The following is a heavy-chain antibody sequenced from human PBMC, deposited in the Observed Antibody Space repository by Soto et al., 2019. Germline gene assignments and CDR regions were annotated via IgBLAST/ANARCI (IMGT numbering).Heavy chain of an antibody. D-gene: IGHD6-19*01. CDR1: GFTFSSYW. Sequence: EVQLVESGGGLVQPGGSLRLSCAASGFTFSSYWMTWVRQAPGKGLEWVSNIKQDGSNIYYVESVKGRFTTSRDNGQNALYLQMNSLRSEDTAVYYCARVQSLAVVYWGQGTLVTVSS. CDR3: ARVQSLAVVY. CDR2: IKQDGSNI. J-gene: IGHJ4*02. V-gene: IGHV3-7*01.